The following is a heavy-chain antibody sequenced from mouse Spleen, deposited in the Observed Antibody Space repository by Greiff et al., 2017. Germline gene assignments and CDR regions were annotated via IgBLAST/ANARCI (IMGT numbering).Heavy chain of an antibody. CDR1: GYSFTGYY. CDR3: AIIYDGYSHFDY. D-gene: IGHD2-3*01. J-gene: IGHJ2*01. CDR2: INPSTGGT. V-gene: IGHV1-42*01. Sequence: VQLQQSGPELVKPGASVKISCKASGYSFTGYYMNWVKQSPEKSLEWIGEINPSTGGTTYNQKFKAKATLTVDKSSSTAYMQLKSLTSEDSAVYYCAIIYDGYSHFDYWGQGTTLTVSS.